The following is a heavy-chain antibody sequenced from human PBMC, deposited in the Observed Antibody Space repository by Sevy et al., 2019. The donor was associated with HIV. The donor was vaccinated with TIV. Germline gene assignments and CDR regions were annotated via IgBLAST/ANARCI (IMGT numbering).Heavy chain of an antibody. CDR1: GFNFASYD. V-gene: IGHV1-8*02. D-gene: IGHD6-19*01. CDR3: ARVSGWHLRYGMDV. CDR2: MNTNTGNT. Sequence: ASVKVYCKASGFNFASYDIYWVRQATGQGLEWMGWMNTNTGNTGFAQKFQGRVTRTRNTSITTAYMGLGNLGSEDTAVYYCARVSGWHLRYGMDVWGQGTTVTVSS. J-gene: IGHJ6*02.